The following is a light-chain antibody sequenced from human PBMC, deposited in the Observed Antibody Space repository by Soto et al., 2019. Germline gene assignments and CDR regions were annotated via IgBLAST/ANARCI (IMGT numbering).Light chain of an antibody. CDR3: QQFDTSVWT. Sequence: EIVLTQCPCTLSLSPGERATLSCMASQSVSTNNLAWYQQRPGQAPRLLIYGASARAAGIPDRFSGSGSGTDFTLTISRLEPEDFAVYYCQQFDTSVWTFGQGTKVDIK. CDR1: QSVSTNN. CDR2: GAS. J-gene: IGKJ1*01. V-gene: IGKV3-20*01.